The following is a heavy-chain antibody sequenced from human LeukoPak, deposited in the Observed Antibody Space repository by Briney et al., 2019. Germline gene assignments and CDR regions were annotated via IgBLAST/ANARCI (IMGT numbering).Heavy chain of an antibody. CDR1: GFTFSSYW. D-gene: IGHD3-16*01. CDR2: IKQDGSDT. Sequence: GGSLRLSCAASGFTFSSYWMSWVRQAPGKGLEWVANIKQDGSDTYYVDSVKGRFTISRDNAKNSLYLQMNSLRAEDTAVYYCAKGPDSVWGALWGQGNLVPVS. V-gene: IGHV3-7*01. J-gene: IGHJ4*02. CDR3: AKGPDSVWGAL.